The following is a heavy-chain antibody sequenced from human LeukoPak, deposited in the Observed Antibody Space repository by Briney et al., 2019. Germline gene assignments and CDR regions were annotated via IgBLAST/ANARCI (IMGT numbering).Heavy chain of an antibody. CDR1: GGSINSYY. D-gene: IGHD6-19*01. V-gene: IGHV4-59*01. Sequence: SETLSLTCTVSGGSINSYYWSWIRQPPGKGLEWIGYIYYSGSTNYNPSLKSRVTISVDTSKNQFSLKLSSVTAADTAVYYCARSGYSSGWYNRFDPWGQGTLVTVSS. CDR3: ARSGYSSGWYNRFDP. J-gene: IGHJ5*02. CDR2: IYYSGST.